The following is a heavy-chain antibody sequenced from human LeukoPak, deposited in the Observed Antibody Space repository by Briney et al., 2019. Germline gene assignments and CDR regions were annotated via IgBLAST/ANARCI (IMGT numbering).Heavy chain of an antibody. D-gene: IGHD3-10*01. Sequence: PGGSLRLSCAASGFTVSDFWLYWVRQAPGKGLVCISRLSSDGTNTRYADSVRGRFTVSRDNAKSTLYLQMNSLRADDTAVYYCAREGTASIDYWGQGTLVTVSS. CDR3: AREGTASIDY. V-gene: IGHV3-74*01. CDR1: GFTVSDFW. J-gene: IGHJ4*02. CDR2: LSSDGTNT.